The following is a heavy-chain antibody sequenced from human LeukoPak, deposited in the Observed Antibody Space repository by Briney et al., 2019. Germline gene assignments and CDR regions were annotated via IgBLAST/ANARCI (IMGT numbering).Heavy chain of an antibody. CDR1: GYTFTSYG. D-gene: IGHD5-12*01. CDR3: ARDYSGYDY. J-gene: IGHJ4*02. Sequence: ASVKVSCKASGYTFTSYGISWVRQAPGQGLEWMGWINPNSGGTNYAQKFQGWVTMTRDTSISTAYMELSRLRSDDTAVYYCARDYSGYDYWGQGTLVTVSS. CDR2: INPNSGGT. V-gene: IGHV1-2*04.